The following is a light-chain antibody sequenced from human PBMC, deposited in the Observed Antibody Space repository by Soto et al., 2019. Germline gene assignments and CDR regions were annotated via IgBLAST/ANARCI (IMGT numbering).Light chain of an antibody. CDR1: QGISSY. CDR2: ASS. Sequence: DIQLTQSPSFLSASVGDRVTISCRASQGISSYLAWYQQTPGKAPKLLIYASSTLQSGVPSRFSDSGSGTEFTLTIGSLQPEDFATYYCQQLNTFPVTFGQGTRLEIK. CDR3: QQLNTFPVT. V-gene: IGKV1-9*01. J-gene: IGKJ5*01.